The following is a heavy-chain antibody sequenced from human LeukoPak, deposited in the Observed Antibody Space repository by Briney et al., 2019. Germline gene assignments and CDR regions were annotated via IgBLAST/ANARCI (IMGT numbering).Heavy chain of an antibody. CDR2: ISVYNGDT. V-gene: IGHV1-18*01. Sequence: SVKVACKASGYTFTSYGTSWDRQVPGQWLEWMGWISVYNGDTKYAQKLKGRVTVTTDTSTSTAYMELRSLRSDDTAVYYCARQKGYCSGGICYPDIDFNFDYWGQGTLVTVSS. CDR3: ARQKGYCSGGICYPDIDFNFDY. CDR1: GYTFTSYG. J-gene: IGHJ4*02. D-gene: IGHD2-15*01.